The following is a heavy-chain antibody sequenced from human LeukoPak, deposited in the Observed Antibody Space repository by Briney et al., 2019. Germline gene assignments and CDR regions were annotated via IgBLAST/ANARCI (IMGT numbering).Heavy chain of an antibody. Sequence: GVSVKVSCKASGYTFTSYDINWVRQATGQGLEWMGWMNPNSGTTGYAQKFPGRVNITRNTSISTAYMELSSPRSEDTAVYYCARGLRSHIAAAGKRYYFDYWGQGTLVTVSS. J-gene: IGHJ4*02. CDR2: MNPNSGTT. CDR3: ARGLRSHIAAAGKRYYFDY. D-gene: IGHD6-13*01. CDR1: GYTFTSYD. V-gene: IGHV1-8*03.